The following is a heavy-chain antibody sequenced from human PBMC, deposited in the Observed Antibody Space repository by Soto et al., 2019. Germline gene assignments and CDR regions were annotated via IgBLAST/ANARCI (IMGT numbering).Heavy chain of an antibody. V-gene: IGHV3-48*02. CDR2: ITSTGSAI. J-gene: IGHJ4*02. D-gene: IGHD2-2*02. CDR3: ARDHIPSDGAKDY. CDR1: GFTFSIYN. Sequence: PGGSLRLSCAASGFTFSIYNMNWVRQAPGKGLEWVSYITSTGSAIFYADSVKGRFTVSRDNAKNSLFLQMDSLRDDDTAVYFCARDHIPSDGAKDYWGQGTLVTVSS.